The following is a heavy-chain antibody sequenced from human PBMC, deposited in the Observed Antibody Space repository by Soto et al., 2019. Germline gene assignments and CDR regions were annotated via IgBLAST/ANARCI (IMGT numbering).Heavy chain of an antibody. CDR3: VKDDGGYPSTAPH. CDR1: GITISNYP. Sequence: EVQLLESGGGLVQPGGSLRLSCAASGITISNYPMSWVRPAPGKGLDWVSGISGSGDRTYYADSAKALFTISKDISRNSLSLQLDSLGVEDTAVYFCVKDDGGYPSTAPHWGQGTLVTVSS. D-gene: IGHD3-22*01. J-gene: IGHJ4*02. V-gene: IGHV3-23*01. CDR2: ISGSGDRT.